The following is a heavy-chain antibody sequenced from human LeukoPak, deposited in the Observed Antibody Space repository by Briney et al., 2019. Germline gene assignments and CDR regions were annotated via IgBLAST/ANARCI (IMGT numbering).Heavy chain of an antibody. CDR3: ARLYSGSYLGYFDY. CDR2: ISYSGNT. D-gene: IGHD1-26*01. CDR1: GGSISSSNYY. J-gene: IGHJ4*02. V-gene: IGHV4-39*01. Sequence: SETLSLTCTVSGGSISSSNYYWGWIRQPPGKGLEWIGSISYSGNTYYTPSLKSRVTISVDPSKNQFSLKLCSVTAADTAVYYCARLYSGSYLGYFDYWGQGTLVSVSS.